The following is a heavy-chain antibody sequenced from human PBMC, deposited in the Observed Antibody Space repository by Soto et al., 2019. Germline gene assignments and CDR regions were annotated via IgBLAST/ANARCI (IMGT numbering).Heavy chain of an antibody. Sequence: SVKVSCKASGGTFSSYAIGWVRQAPGQGLEWMGGIIPIFGTANYAQKFQGRVTITADKSTSTAYMELSSLRSEDTAVYYCAGDREVYGSGSYYKRYNWFDPWGQGTLVTVSS. V-gene: IGHV1-69*06. J-gene: IGHJ5*02. D-gene: IGHD3-10*01. CDR2: IIPIFGTA. CDR1: GGTFSSYA. CDR3: AGDREVYGSGSYYKRYNWFDP.